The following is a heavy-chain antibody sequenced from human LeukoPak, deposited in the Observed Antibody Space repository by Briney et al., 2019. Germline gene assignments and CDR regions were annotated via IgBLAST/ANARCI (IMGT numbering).Heavy chain of an antibody. V-gene: IGHV3-74*01. CDR2: INSDGSST. J-gene: IGHJ4*02. Sequence: GGSLRLSCAASGFTFSSYWMHWVRQAPGKGLVWVSRINSDGSSTSYADSVKGRFTISRDNAKNTLYLQMNSLRAEDTAVYYCARKAGGYSYGPLDYWGQGTLVTVSS. CDR1: GFTFSSYW. CDR3: ARKAGGYSYGPLDY. D-gene: IGHD5-18*01.